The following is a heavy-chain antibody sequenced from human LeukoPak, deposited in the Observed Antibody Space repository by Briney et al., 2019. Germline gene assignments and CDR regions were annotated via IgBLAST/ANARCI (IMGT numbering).Heavy chain of an antibody. CDR2: ISGSGGST. D-gene: IGHD1-26*01. CDR1: GFTFSSYG. Sequence: PGGSLRLSCAASGFTFSSYGMSWVRQAPGKGLEWVSAISGSGGSTYYADSVKGRFTISRDNSKNTLYLQMNSLRAEDTAVYYCAKDISIGSGSYYGLDYWGQGTLVTVSS. V-gene: IGHV3-23*01. CDR3: AKDISIGSGSYYGLDY. J-gene: IGHJ4*02.